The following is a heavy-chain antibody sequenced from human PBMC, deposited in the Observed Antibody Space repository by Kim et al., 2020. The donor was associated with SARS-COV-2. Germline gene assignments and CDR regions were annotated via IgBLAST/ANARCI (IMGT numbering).Heavy chain of an antibody. J-gene: IGHJ4*02. CDR3: ARGDGEAAAHFDY. D-gene: IGHD6-13*01. V-gene: IGHV4-4*07. Sequence: SNPSLNSRVTMSVDTSKNQFSLKLSSVTAADTAVYYCARGDGEAAAHFDYWGQGTLVTVSS.